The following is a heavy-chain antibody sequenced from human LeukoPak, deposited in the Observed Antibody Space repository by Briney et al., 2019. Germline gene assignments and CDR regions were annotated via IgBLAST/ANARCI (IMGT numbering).Heavy chain of an antibody. CDR3: ARVTGTIFGVVTP. V-gene: IGHV3-21*01. Sequence: PGGSLRLSCAASGFTFSSYSMNWVRQAPGKGLEWVSSISSSSSYIYYADSVKGRFTISRDNAKNSLYLQMNSLRAEDTAVYYCARVTGTIFGVVTPWGQGTLVTVSS. D-gene: IGHD3-3*01. J-gene: IGHJ5*02. CDR1: GFTFSSYS. CDR2: ISSSSSYI.